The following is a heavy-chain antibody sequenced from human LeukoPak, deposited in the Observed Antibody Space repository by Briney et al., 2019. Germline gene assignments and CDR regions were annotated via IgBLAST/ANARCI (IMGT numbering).Heavy chain of an antibody. CDR3: ARAERYDYVWGSYWSDKSAFDI. CDR1: GFTFSSYE. Sequence: GGSLRLSCAASGFTFSSYEMNWVRQAPGKGLEWVSYISSSGSTIYYADSVKGRFTISRDNAKNSLYLQMNSLRAEDTAVYYCARAERYDYVWGSYWSDKSAFDIWGQGTMVTVSS. J-gene: IGHJ3*02. CDR2: ISSSGSTI. D-gene: IGHD3-16*01. V-gene: IGHV3-48*03.